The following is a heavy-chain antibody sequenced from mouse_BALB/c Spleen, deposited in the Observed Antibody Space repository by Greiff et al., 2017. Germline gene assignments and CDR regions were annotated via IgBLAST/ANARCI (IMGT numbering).Heavy chain of an antibody. D-gene: IGHD2-3*01. CDR3: ARCDGYYVSYAMDY. J-gene: IGHJ4*01. Sequence: VQLQQSGAELVRPGTSVKVSCKASGYAFTNYLIEWVKQRPGQGLEWIGVINPGSGGTNYNEKFKGKATLTADKSSSTAYMQLSSLTSDDSAVYFCARCDGYYVSYAMDYWGQGTSVTVSS. V-gene: IGHV1-54*01. CDR1: GYAFTNYL. CDR2: INPGSGGT.